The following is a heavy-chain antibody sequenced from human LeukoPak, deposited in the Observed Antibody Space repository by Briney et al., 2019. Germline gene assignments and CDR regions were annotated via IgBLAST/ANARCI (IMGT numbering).Heavy chain of an antibody. CDR1: GGSISSGSYY. V-gene: IGHV4-61*02. Sequence: PSETLSLTCTVSGGSISSGSYYWSWIRQPAGKGLEWIGRIYTSGSTNYNPSLKSRVTISVDTSKNQFSLKLSSVTAADTAVYYCARDLRAYYYYYMDVWGKGTTVTISS. J-gene: IGHJ6*03. CDR2: IYTSGST. CDR3: ARDLRAYYYYYMDV.